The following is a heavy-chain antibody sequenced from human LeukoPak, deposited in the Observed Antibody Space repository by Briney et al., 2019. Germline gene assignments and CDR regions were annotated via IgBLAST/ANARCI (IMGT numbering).Heavy chain of an antibody. D-gene: IGHD1-14*01. Sequence: GGSLRLSCAASGFTFSTYGMSWVRQAPGKGLEWVSSISSSSSYIYYADSVKGRFTISRDNAKNTLYLQMNSLRAEDTAVYYCASMQPGGWGQGTLVTVSS. CDR2: ISSSSSYI. CDR3: ASMQPGG. CDR1: GFTFSTYG. J-gene: IGHJ4*02. V-gene: IGHV3-21*01.